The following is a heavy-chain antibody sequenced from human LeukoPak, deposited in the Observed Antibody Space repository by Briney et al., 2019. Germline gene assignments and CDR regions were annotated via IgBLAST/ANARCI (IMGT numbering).Heavy chain of an antibody. D-gene: IGHD3-9*01. Sequence: GGSLRLSCAASGFTFSSYAMTWVRQAPGKGLECVSGISASGGSTYYADSVTGRFSISRDNSKNTLYLQMNSLRVEDTAVYYCAKGRDILTGHNMCYYYGMDVWGQGTTVTVSS. CDR1: GFTFSSYA. CDR3: AKGRDILTGHNMCYYYGMDV. J-gene: IGHJ6*02. CDR2: ISASGGST. V-gene: IGHV3-23*01.